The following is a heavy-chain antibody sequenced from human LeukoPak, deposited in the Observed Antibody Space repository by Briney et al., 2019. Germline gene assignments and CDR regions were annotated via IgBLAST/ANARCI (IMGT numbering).Heavy chain of an antibody. V-gene: IGHV4-4*07. CDR1: GGSISGDY. CDR3: ARDLGSGYYQGDAFDI. Sequence: SETLSLTCTVSGGSISGDYWSWVRQPAGKGLEWIGRIYSSGTTNYNPSLKSRVTMSVDTSKNQFSLKLSSVTAADTAVYYCARDLGSGYYQGDAFDIWGQGTMVTVSS. D-gene: IGHD3-22*01. J-gene: IGHJ3*02. CDR2: IYSSGTT.